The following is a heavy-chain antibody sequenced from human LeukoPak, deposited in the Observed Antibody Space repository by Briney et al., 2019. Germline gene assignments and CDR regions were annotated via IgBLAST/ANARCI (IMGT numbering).Heavy chain of an antibody. J-gene: IGHJ4*02. V-gene: IGHV3-23*01. CDR3: AKDLAYYDSSGYPEASY. D-gene: IGHD3-22*01. CDR2: ISGSGGST. Sequence: GGSLRLSCAASGFTFSSYAMSWVRQAPGKGLEWVSAISGSGGSTYYADSVKGRFTISRDNSKNTLYLQMNSLRAEDTAVYYCAKDLAYYDSSGYPEASYWGQGTLVTVSS. CDR1: GFTFSSYA.